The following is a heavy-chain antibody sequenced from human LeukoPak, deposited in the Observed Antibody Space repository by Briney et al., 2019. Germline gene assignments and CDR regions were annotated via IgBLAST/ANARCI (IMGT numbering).Heavy chain of an antibody. V-gene: IGHV4-59*01. CDR1: GGSISSYY. D-gene: IGHD4-23*01. Sequence: SETLSLTCTVSGGSISSYYWSWIRQPPGKGLEWIGNIDYSGSTIYNPALKSRVTVSVDTSKNQFSLNLTSVTAADTAVYYCAREGKLTGYFGGLGFNYWGQGILVSVSS. J-gene: IGHJ4*02. CDR2: IDYSGST. CDR3: AREGKLTGYFGGLGFNY.